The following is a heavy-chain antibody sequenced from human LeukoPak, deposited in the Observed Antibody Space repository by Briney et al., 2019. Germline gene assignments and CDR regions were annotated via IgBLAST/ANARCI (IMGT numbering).Heavy chain of an antibody. D-gene: IGHD3-22*01. CDR2: IYYSGST. V-gene: IGHV4-61*01. Sequence: NPSETLSLTCTVSGGSVSSGSYYWSWIRQPPGKGLEWIGYIYYSGSTDYNPSLKSRLTISVDTSKNQFSLKLSSVTAADTAVYYCARAPQYYYDSSVGNHWFDPWGQGTLVTVSS. CDR3: ARAPQYYYDSSVGNHWFDP. J-gene: IGHJ5*02. CDR1: GGSVSSGSYY.